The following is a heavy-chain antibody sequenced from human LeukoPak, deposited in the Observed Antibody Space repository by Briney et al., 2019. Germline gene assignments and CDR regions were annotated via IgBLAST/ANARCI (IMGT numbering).Heavy chain of an antibody. CDR2: IYYSGNT. CDR3: ARGELRSAGYYYYMDV. J-gene: IGHJ6*03. Sequence: SETLSLTCTVSGGSISSSNYYWDWIRQPPGKGLEWIGSIYYSGNTYYNPSLKSRVTISVDTSKNQFSLKLSSVTAADTAVYYCARGELRSAGYYYYMDVWGKGTTVTVSS. V-gene: IGHV4-39*07. CDR1: GGSISSSNYY. D-gene: IGHD1-7*01.